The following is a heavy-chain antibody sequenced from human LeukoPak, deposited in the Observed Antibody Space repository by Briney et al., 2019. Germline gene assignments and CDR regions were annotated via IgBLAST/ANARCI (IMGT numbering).Heavy chain of an antibody. Sequence: SXXXXYWSWIRQPPGKGLEWIGYIYYSGSTNYNPSLKSRVTISVDTSKNQFSLKLSSVTAADTAVYYCARDFNRRGGGGYWGQGTLVTVSS. J-gene: IGHJ4*02. D-gene: IGHD2/OR15-2a*01. CDR2: IYYSGST. V-gene: IGHV4-59*01. CDR3: ARDFNRRGGGGY. CDR1: SXXXXY.